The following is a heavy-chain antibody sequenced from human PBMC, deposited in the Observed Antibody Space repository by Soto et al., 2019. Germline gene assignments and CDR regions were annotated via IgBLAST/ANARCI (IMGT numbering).Heavy chain of an antibody. CDR2: INAGNGNT. Sequence: QVQLVQSGAEEKKPGASVKVSCKASGYTFTSYAMHWVRQAPGQRLDWMAWINAGNGNTKYSQKLQGRFTITRAKPASQAYMEPSSLRSEDTAVYYCARSIVVVPALDYWGQGTLVTVSS. V-gene: IGHV1-3*05. D-gene: IGHD2-21*02. CDR3: ARSIVVVPALDY. J-gene: IGHJ4*02. CDR1: GYTFTSYA.